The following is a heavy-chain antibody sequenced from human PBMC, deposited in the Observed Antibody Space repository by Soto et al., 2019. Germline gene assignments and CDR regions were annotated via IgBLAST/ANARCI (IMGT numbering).Heavy chain of an antibody. CDR3: ARRPSSTSCYARGCDAFDI. CDR2: IYYSGST. D-gene: IGHD2-2*01. J-gene: IGHJ3*02. CDR1: GGSISSSSYY. V-gene: IGHV4-39*01. Sequence: QLQLQESGPGLVKPSETLSLTCTVSGGSISSSSYYWGWIRQPPGKGLEWIGSIYYSGSTYYNPSLKSRVTISVDPSKNQFSLKLSSVTAADTAVYYCARRPSSTSCYARGCDAFDIWGQGTMVTVSS.